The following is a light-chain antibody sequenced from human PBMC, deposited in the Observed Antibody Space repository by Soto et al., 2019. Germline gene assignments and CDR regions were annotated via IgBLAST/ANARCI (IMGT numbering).Light chain of an antibody. V-gene: IGLV2-14*03. CDR2: DVS. J-gene: IGLJ1*01. CDR3: CSYTTSSTYV. CDR1: SSDVGSYNY. Sequence: QSVLTQPASVSGSPGQSITISCTGTSSDVGSYNYVSWYQQHPGTAPKLMIYDVSNRPSGVSNRFSASKSGDTASLTISGLQAEDEADYYCCSYTTSSTYVFGTGTKVTVL.